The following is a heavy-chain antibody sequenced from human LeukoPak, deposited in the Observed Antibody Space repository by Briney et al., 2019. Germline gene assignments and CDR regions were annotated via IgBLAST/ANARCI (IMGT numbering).Heavy chain of an antibody. J-gene: IGHJ5*02. CDR1: GGSFSGYY. Sequence: SETLSLTCAVYGGSFSGYYWSWIRQPPGKGLEWVGEINHSGNTNYNPSLKSRVTISVDTSKNQFSLKLSSVTAAETAVYYCARGARVLYYDFWSGYYSNWFDPWGQGTLVTVSS. CDR2: INHSGNT. D-gene: IGHD3-3*01. CDR3: ARGARVLYYDFWSGYYSNWFDP. V-gene: IGHV4-34*01.